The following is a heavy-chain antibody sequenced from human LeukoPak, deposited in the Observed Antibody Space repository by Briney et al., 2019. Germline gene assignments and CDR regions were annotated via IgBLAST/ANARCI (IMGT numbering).Heavy chain of an antibody. CDR1: GYTFSSYA. J-gene: IGHJ4*02. CDR2: ISGSGGST. CDR3: ARSNLPMATTTFCFDY. D-gene: IGHD5-24*01. Sequence: ASVKVSCKASGYTFSSYAMSWVRQAPGKGLEWVSAISGSGGSTYYADSVKGRFTISRDNSKNTLYLQMNSLRAEDTAVYYCARSNLPMATTTFCFDYWGQGTLVTVSS. V-gene: IGHV3-23*01.